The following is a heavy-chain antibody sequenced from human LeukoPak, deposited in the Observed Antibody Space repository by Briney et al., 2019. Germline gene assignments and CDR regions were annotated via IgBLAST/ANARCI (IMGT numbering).Heavy chain of an antibody. CDR3: ARDYEGWGKTDVFDI. CDR1: GDSISSYS. J-gene: IGHJ3*02. V-gene: IGHV4-4*07. CDR2: MYTSGST. Sequence: SETLSLTCTVSGDSISSYSWSWIRQPAGKGLEWIGRMYTSGSTNSNPSLKSRVTMSVDTSKNQFSLKLSSVTAADTAVHYCARDYEGWGKTDVFDIWGQGTMVTVAS. D-gene: IGHD3-16*01.